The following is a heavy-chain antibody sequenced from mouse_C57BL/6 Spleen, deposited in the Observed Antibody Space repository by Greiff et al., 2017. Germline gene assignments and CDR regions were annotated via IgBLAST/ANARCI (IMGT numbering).Heavy chain of an antibody. J-gene: IGHJ4*01. Sequence: QVQLQESGAELVRPGTSVKVSCKASGYAFTNYLIEWVKQRPGHGLEWIGVIYPGGGCTNYNEKFKGKATLTADKSSSTAYMQLSSLTSEDSAVYFCARGGLGRGGAMDDWGQGTSVTVSS. CDR3: ARGGLGRGGAMDD. CDR2: IYPGGGCT. D-gene: IGHD4-1*01. CDR1: GYAFTNYL. V-gene: IGHV1-54*01.